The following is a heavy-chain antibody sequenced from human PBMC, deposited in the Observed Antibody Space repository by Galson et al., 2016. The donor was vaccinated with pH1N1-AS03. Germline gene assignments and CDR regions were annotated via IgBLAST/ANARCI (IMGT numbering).Heavy chain of an antibody. Sequence: SLRLSCATSGFTFSTYWMHWARQVPGKGLVWVSCITSDGSTAFYAESGKGRFTISRDNAKSTLYLQMNSLTDNDKAVYYCVRDYWGSWIWGQGTLVTVSS. CDR2: ITSDGSTA. J-gene: IGHJ4*02. CDR1: GFTFSTYW. D-gene: IGHD7-27*01. CDR3: VRDYWGSWI. V-gene: IGHV3-74*01.